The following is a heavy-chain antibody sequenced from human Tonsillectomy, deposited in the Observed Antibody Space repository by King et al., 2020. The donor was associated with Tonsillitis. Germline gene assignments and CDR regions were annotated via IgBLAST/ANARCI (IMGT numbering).Heavy chain of an antibody. Sequence: VQLVESGGGLVQPGGSLRLSCAASGFTVSSNYMNWVRQAPGKGLEWVSVIYSGGSTYYADSVKGRFTISRDNSKNTLYLQMNSLRAEDTAVYCCARDRIAVAGTLDYWGQGTLVTVSS. D-gene: IGHD6-19*01. CDR1: GFTVSSNY. V-gene: IGHV3-66*01. J-gene: IGHJ4*02. CDR2: IYSGGST. CDR3: ARDRIAVAGTLDY.